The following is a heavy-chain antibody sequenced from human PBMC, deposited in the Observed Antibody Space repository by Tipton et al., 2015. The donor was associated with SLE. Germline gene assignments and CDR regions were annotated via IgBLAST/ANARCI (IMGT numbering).Heavy chain of an antibody. V-gene: IGHV4-59*08. J-gene: IGHJ3*02. D-gene: IGHD6-25*01. CDR3: VRHYGAAGAFDI. CDR1: GGSISSYY. Sequence: TLSLTCTVSGGSISSYYWSWIRQPPGKGLEWIGYSYYSGSTNYNPSLKSRVTISVDTSKNQFSLKLSSVTAADTAVYYCVRHYGAAGAFDIWGQGTMVTVSS. CDR2: SYYSGST.